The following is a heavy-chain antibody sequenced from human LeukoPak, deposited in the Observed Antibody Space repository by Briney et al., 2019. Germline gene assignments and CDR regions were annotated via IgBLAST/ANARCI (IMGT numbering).Heavy chain of an antibody. CDR3: ARDRGVGAIGYYYYYMDV. CDR1: GGSFSGYY. Sequence: SETLSLTCAVYGGSFSGYYWSWIRQPAGKGLEWIGRIYTSGSTNYNPSLKSRVTMSVDTSKNQFSLKLSSVTAADTAVYYCARDRGVGAIGYYYYYMDVWGKGTTVTVSS. J-gene: IGHJ6*03. V-gene: IGHV4-4*07. CDR2: IYTSGST. D-gene: IGHD1-26*01.